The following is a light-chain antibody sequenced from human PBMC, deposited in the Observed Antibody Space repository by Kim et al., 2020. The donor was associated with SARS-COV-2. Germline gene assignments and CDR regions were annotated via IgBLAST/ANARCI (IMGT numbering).Light chain of an antibody. Sequence: EIVLTQSPGTLSLSPGERATLSCRASQSVSSSYLAWYQQKPGQAPRLLIYCASSRATGIPDRFSGSGSGTDFTLTISRLEPEDFAVYYCQQYGSSPPVTFGQGTKVDIK. CDR1: QSVSSSY. CDR2: CAS. J-gene: IGKJ1*01. CDR3: QQYGSSPPVT. V-gene: IGKV3-20*01.